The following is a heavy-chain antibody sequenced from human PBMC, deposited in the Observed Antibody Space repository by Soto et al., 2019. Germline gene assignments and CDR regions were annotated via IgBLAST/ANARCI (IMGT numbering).Heavy chain of an antibody. J-gene: IGHJ6*02. V-gene: IGHV3-23*01. CDR1: GFTFSSYA. CDR3: ARVPPPNRRYYYGMDV. Sequence: PGGSLRLSCAASGFTFSSYAMSWVRQAPGKGLEWVSAISCSGSSTYYADSVKGRFTISRDNSKNTLYLQMNSLRAEDTAVYYCARVPPPNRRYYYGMDVWGQGTTVTVSS. CDR2: ISCSGSST.